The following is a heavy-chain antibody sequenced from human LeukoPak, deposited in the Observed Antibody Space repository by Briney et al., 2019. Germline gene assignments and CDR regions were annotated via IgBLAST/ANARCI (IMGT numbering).Heavy chain of an antibody. CDR1: GGSVSGYY. V-gene: IGHV4-59*08. Sequence: SETLSLTCTGSGGSVSGYYWSWIRQPPGKGLEWIGYIFYSGTTLYSPSLKSRVTMSVDTSENQFSLKLSSVTAADTAVYYCARHDVVPVIRRGFDFWGQGTLVTVSS. D-gene: IGHD2-21*02. CDR3: ARHDVVPVIRRGFDF. J-gene: IGHJ4*02. CDR2: IFYSGTT.